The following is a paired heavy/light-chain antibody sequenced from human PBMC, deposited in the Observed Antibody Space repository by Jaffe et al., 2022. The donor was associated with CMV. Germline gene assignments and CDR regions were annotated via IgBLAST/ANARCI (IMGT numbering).Heavy chain of an antibody. CDR1: GFSVSSNY. CDR3: GRGGYSGHDPTYYFDY. D-gene: IGHD5-12*01. V-gene: IGHV3-53*02. CDR2: IYSGGNT. J-gene: IGHJ4*02. Sequence: EVQLVETGGGLIQPGGSLRLTCAASGFSVSSNYMSWVRQAPGKGLEWVSVIYSGGNTYYADSVKGRFTISRDNSKNTLYLQMNSLRVEDTAVYYCGRGGYSGHDPTYYFDYRGQGTLVTVSS.
Light chain of an antibody. CDR1: QSISSSY. V-gene: IGKV3-20*01. Sequence: EIVLTQSPGTLSLSPGERATLSCRASQSISSSYLAWYQQKPGQAPRLLIYGASSRATGIPDRFSGSGSGTDFTLTISRLEPEDFAVYYCQQYDGSLFTFGPGTKVDIK. CDR2: GAS. J-gene: IGKJ3*01. CDR3: QQYDGSLFT.